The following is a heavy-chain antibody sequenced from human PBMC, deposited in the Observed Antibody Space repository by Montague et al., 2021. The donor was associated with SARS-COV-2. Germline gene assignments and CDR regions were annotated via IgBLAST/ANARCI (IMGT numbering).Heavy chain of an antibody. Sequence: SLRLSCAAPGFIVSNKYMSWVRQAAGKGLDWVSIIYPDGSTYYSDSLKGRFTISRDNSKNTLYLQMNDLEPEDTAVYYCATSGAPNLGDSWGQGTLVTVSS. CDR2: IYPDGST. D-gene: IGHD2-8*01. J-gene: IGHJ4*02. CDR3: ATSGAPNLGDS. V-gene: IGHV3-53*01. CDR1: GFIVSNKY.